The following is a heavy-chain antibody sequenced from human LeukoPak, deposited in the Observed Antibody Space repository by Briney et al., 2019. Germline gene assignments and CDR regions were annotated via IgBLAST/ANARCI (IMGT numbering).Heavy chain of an antibody. CDR3: ARFASRLWFGELAYDY. J-gene: IGHJ4*02. D-gene: IGHD3-10*01. Sequence: PSETLFLTCAVYGGPFSGYYWSWIRQPPGKGLEWIGEINHSGSTNYNPSLKSRVTISVDTSKNQFSLKLSSVTAADTAVYYCARFASRLWFGELAYDYWGQGTLVTVSS. V-gene: IGHV4-34*01. CDR1: GGPFSGYY. CDR2: INHSGST.